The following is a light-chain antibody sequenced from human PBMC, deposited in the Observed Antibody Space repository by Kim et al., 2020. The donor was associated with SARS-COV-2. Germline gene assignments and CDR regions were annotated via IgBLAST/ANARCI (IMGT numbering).Light chain of an antibody. CDR1: RLRSYY. CDR3: NSRDSNDNVV. J-gene: IGLJ2*01. Sequence: VALGQTVRITCQGDRLRSYYATWYQQKPGQAPILVIYGKNNRHAGIPDRFAGSSSGNTASLTITGTQAGDEADYYGNSRDSNDNVVFGGGTQLTVL. CDR2: GKN. V-gene: IGLV3-19*01.